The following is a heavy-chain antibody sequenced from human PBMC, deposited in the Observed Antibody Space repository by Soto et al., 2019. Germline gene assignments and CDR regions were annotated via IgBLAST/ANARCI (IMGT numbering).Heavy chain of an antibody. Sequence: QVQLVESGGGVVQPGRSLRLSCAASGFTFSSYAMHWVRQAPGKGLEWVAVISYDGSNKYYADSVKGRFTISRDNSKNTLYLQMNSLRAEDTAVYYCARDKDYDSSGGGFDYLGQGTLVTVSS. CDR1: GFTFSSYA. CDR2: ISYDGSNK. J-gene: IGHJ4*02. CDR3: ARDKDYDSSGGGFDY. D-gene: IGHD3-22*01. V-gene: IGHV3-30-3*01.